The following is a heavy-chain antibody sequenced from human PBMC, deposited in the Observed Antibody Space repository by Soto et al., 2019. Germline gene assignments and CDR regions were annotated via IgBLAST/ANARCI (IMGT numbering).Heavy chain of an antibody. CDR3: AKDPEWELPKYYFDY. CDR1: GITFRNYA. Sequence: GGPLRLSCAASGITFRNYAMSWVRQAPGKGLEWVSSISGSGGSTYYADSVKGRFTISRDNSKNTLYLQMNSLRAEDTAVYYCAKDPEWELPKYYFDYWGQGTLVTVSS. CDR2: ISGSGGST. D-gene: IGHD1-26*01. V-gene: IGHV3-23*01. J-gene: IGHJ4*02.